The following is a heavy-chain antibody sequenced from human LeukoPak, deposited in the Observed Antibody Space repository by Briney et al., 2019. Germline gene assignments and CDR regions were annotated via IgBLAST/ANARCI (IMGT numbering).Heavy chain of an antibody. D-gene: IGHD1-26*01. J-gene: IGHJ4*02. V-gene: IGHV3-23*01. Sequence: GGSLRLSCAASGFTFSSYAMSWVRQAPGQGLEWVSTLSDSGGDTYYADSVKGRFTISRDNSKSTLYLQMTSLRVEDTAVYYCANYREPQGLDYWGQGTLVTVSS. CDR3: ANYREPQGLDY. CDR2: LSDSGGDT. CDR1: GFTFSSYA.